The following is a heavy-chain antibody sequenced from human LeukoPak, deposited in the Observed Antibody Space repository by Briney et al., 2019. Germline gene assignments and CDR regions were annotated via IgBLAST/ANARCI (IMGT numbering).Heavy chain of an antibody. CDR1: GFTFSSYA. CDR3: AKDLAEMATIIDY. D-gene: IGHD5-24*01. Sequence: GESLRLSCAASGFTFSSYAMSWVRQAPGKGLEGVSAISGSGGSTYYATSVRGRFTISRDNSKNTLYLQMNSVRAEDTAVCYCAKDLAEMATIIDYWGQGTLVTVSS. J-gene: IGHJ4*02. V-gene: IGHV3-23*01. CDR2: ISGSGGST.